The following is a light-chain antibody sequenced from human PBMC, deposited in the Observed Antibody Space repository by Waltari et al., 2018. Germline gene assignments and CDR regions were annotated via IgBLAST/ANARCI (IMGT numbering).Light chain of an antibody. V-gene: IGKV3-20*01. J-gene: IGKJ2*01. CDR2: GAS. CDR1: QSVTSSY. CDR3: QQYGSSPAT. Sequence: EIVLTHSPGTLSLSPGERATLSCRASQSVTSSYLAWYQQQPGQAPRLLIYGASSRATGIPDRFSGSGSGTDFTLTISRLEPEDFAVYYCQQYGSSPATFGQGTKLDIK.